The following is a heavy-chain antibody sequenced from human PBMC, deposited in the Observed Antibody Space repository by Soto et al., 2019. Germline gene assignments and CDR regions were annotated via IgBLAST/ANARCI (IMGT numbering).Heavy chain of an antibody. Sequence: ASVKVYCKASGYTFTSYGISWVRQAPGQGLEWMGWISAYNGNTNYAQKLQGRVTMTTDTSTSTAYMELRSLRSDDTAVYYCARDHGIVATSWFDPWGQGTLVTVSS. D-gene: IGHD5-12*01. CDR3: ARDHGIVATSWFDP. CDR1: GYTFTSYG. V-gene: IGHV1-18*01. J-gene: IGHJ5*02. CDR2: ISAYNGNT.